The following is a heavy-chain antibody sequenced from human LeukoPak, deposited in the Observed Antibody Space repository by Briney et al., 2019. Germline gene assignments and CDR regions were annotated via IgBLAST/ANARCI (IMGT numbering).Heavy chain of an antibody. Sequence: SETLSLTCAVSIYSISSTNWWGWIRQPPGKGLEWIGNIYYSGTTYYNPSLKSRVTISADTSKNQFSLTLGSVSATDTAVYYCVSPRGFSYGYFDYWGQGTLVTVSS. V-gene: IGHV4-28*01. J-gene: IGHJ4*02. D-gene: IGHD5-18*01. CDR3: VSPRGFSYGYFDY. CDR2: IYYSGTT. CDR1: IYSISSTNW.